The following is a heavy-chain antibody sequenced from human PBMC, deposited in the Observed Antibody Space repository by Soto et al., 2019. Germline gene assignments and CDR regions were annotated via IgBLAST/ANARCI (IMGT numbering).Heavy chain of an antibody. J-gene: IGHJ5*01. D-gene: IGHD2-2*01. CDR1: GGSISDDSY. CDR3: ARDEYQLLSSVSWFDS. Sequence: SETLSLTCTVSGGSISDDSYWSRTRQTPGKGLEWIGYIYHTGNTYYNPSLRSRVSISVDKSKSQFSLKLISVTAADTAVYFCARDEYQLLSSVSWFDSWGQGTLVTVSS. V-gene: IGHV4-30-4*01. CDR2: IYHTGNT.